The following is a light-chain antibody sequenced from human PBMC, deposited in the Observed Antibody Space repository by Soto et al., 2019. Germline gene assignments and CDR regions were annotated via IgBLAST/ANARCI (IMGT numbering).Light chain of an antibody. CDR3: SSYAGNNIFV. J-gene: IGLJ1*01. V-gene: IGLV2-14*01. CDR2: EVS. Sequence: QSVLTQPASVSGSPGQSITISCTGTSSDVGGYNYVSWYQQHPGKAPKLMIYEVSNRPSGVSFRFSGSKSGNTASLTISGLQAEDEADYYCSSYAGNNIFVFGTGTKGTVL. CDR1: SSDVGGYNY.